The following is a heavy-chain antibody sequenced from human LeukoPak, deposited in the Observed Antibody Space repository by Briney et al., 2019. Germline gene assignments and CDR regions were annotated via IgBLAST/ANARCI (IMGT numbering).Heavy chain of an antibody. J-gene: IGHJ4*02. CDR3: ARDGSVYESSGYYYN. CDR2: ISYDGSNK. V-gene: IGHV3-30*03. CDR1: GFTFSSYG. Sequence: GGSLRLSCAASGFTFSSYGMHWVRQAPGKGLEWVAVISYDGSNKYYADSVKGRFTISRDNSKNTLFPQMNSLRAEDTAVYYCARDGSVYESSGYYYNWGQGTLVTVSS. D-gene: IGHD3-22*01.